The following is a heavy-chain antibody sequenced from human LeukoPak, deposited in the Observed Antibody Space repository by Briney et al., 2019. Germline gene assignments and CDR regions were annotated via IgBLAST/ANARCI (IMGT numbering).Heavy chain of an antibody. D-gene: IGHD5-12*01. CDR2: IYNDGGRT. CDR3: ATDGYHYFDY. CDR1: GFTVTSNY. V-gene: IGHV3-53*01. J-gene: IGHJ4*02. Sequence: PGGSLRLSCAASGFTVTSNYMSWVRQAPGKGLEWVSLIYNDGGRTYYADSVRGRFTISRDTSEGTVYLQMDSLRPEDTAVYYCATDGYHYFDYWGQGTLVTVSS.